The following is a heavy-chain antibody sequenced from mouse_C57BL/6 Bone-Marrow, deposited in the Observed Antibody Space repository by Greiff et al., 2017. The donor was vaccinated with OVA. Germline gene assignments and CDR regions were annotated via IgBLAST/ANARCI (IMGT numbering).Heavy chain of an antibody. CDR2: ISSGGSYT. D-gene: IGHD1-1*01. J-gene: IGHJ4*01. V-gene: IGHV5-6*02. Sequence: EVKLVESGGDLVKPGGSLKLSCAASGFTFSSYGMSWVRQTPDKRLEWVATISSGGSYTYYPDSVKGRFTISRDNAKNTLYLQMSSLKSEDTAMYYCARREFITTVVGAMDYWGQGTSVTVSS. CDR1: GFTFSSYG. CDR3: ARREFITTVVGAMDY.